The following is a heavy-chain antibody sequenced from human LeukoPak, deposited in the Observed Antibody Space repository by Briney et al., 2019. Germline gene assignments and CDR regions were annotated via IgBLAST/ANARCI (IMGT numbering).Heavy chain of an antibody. V-gene: IGHV4-59*01. D-gene: IGHD1-7*01. Sequence: SETLSLTCTVSGGSISSYYWSWIRQPPGKGLEWIGYIYYSGSTNYNPSLKSRVTISVDASKNHFSLKLSSVTAADTAVYYCARSARPSGAGTKTTLDYWGQGTLVTVSS. CDR1: GGSISSYY. CDR3: ARSARPSGAGTKTTLDY. J-gene: IGHJ4*02. CDR2: IYYSGST.